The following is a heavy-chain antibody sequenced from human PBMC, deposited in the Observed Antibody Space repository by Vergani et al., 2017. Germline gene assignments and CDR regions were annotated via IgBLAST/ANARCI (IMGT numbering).Heavy chain of an antibody. CDR1: GFTFTDYA. Sequence: QVQLVESGGGVVQPGRSLRLSCAASGFTFTDYALHWVRQAPGKGLEWVAVISYDGSNKYYADSVKGRFTISSDNSKNMVYLQMNSLRGEDTAVYYCSRDALGSWAYFDYWGQGTLVIVSS. J-gene: IGHJ4*02. D-gene: IGHD6-13*01. V-gene: IGHV3-30-3*01. CDR3: SRDALGSWAYFDY. CDR2: ISYDGSNK.